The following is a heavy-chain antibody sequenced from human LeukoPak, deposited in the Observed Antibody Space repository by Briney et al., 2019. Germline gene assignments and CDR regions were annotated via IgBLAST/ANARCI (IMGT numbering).Heavy chain of an antibody. CDR2: ISYDGGNK. CDR3: ANARGSSSTWYVDFHH. J-gene: IGHJ1*01. CDR1: RFTLSSDA. D-gene: IGHD6-13*01. Sequence: GGSLRLSCAASRFTLSSDAFHWVRQAPGKGLEWVAVISYDGGNKYYADSVKGRFTISRDNSKNTLYLQMNSLRPEDTAVYYCANARGSSSTWYVDFHHWGQGTLVTVSS. V-gene: IGHV3-30-3*01.